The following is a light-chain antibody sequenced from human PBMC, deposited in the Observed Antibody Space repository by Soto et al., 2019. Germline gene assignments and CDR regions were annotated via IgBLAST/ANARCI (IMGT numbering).Light chain of an antibody. Sequence: QSVLTQPASVSGSPGQSSTISCTGTSSDVGGYNYVSWYQQHPGKAPKLMICEVSNRPSGVSDRFSGSKSGNTASLTISGLQAEDEADYYCSSYKSRTTYVFGTGTKVTVL. J-gene: IGLJ1*01. CDR3: SSYKSRTTYV. V-gene: IGLV2-14*01. CDR1: SSDVGGYNY. CDR2: EVS.